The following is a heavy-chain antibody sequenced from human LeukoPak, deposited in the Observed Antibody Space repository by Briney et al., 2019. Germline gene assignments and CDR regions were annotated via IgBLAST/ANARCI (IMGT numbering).Heavy chain of an antibody. D-gene: IGHD5-18*01. V-gene: IGHV3-7*02. CDR2: IKGNGREK. J-gene: IGHJ6*02. CDR1: GFDFSNTW. CDR3: ARVHGYSYGDYYYGMDV. Sequence: GESLRLSCAASGFDFSNTWMTWVRQGPEKGLEWVAIIKGNGREKYYVDSVKGRFTISRDNSKNTLYLQMNSLRAEDTAVYYCARVHGYSYGDYYYGMDVWGQGTTVTVSS.